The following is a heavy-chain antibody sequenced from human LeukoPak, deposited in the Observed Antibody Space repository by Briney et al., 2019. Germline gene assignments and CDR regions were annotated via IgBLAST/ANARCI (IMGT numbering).Heavy chain of an antibody. V-gene: IGHV4-59*01. J-gene: IGHJ3*02. Sequence: SETLSLTCTVSGGSISSYYWSWIRQPPGKGLEWIGYIYYSGSTNYNPSLKSRVTISVDTSKNQFSLKLSSVTAADTAVYYCAGSGITMIVVALDAFDIWGQGTLVTVSS. CDR2: IYYSGST. CDR1: GGSISSYY. CDR3: AGSGITMIVVALDAFDI. D-gene: IGHD3-22*01.